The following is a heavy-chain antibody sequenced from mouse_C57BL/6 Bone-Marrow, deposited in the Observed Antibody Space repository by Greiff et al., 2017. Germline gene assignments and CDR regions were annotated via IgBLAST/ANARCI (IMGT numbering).Heavy chain of an antibody. CDR1: GYTFTDYY. CDR3: ARGWYYYGISFAY. Sequence: EVQLKQSGPVLVKPGASVKMSCKASGYTFTDYYMNWVKQSHGKSLEWIGVINPYNGGTSYNQKFKGKATLTVDKSSSTAYMELNSLTSEDSAVYYCARGWYYYGISFAYWGQGTLVTVSA. V-gene: IGHV1-19*01. D-gene: IGHD1-1*01. J-gene: IGHJ3*01. CDR2: INPYNGGT.